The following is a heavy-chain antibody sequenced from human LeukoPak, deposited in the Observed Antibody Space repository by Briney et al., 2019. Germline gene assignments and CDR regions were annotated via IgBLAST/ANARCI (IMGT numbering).Heavy chain of an antibody. CDR1: GCSISSLY. J-gene: IGHJ4*02. V-gene: IGHV4-59*08. CDR2: IYYTGST. D-gene: IGHD6-6*01. CDR3: ARHRAYSSSSPFDY. Sequence: SETLSLTCSVSGCSISSLYWSWIRQPPGKGLEWIGYIYYTGSTNYNPSLKSRVTMFVDTSKNQFSLRLSSVTAADTAVYYCARHRAYSSSSPFDYWGQGTLVTVSS.